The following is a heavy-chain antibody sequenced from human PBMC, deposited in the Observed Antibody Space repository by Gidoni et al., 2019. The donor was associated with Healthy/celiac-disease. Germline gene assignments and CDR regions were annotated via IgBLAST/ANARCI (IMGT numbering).Heavy chain of an antibody. CDR2: ISGSGGST. D-gene: IGHD3-22*01. J-gene: IGHJ3*02. V-gene: IGHV3-23*01. CDR1: GFPFSSYA. Sequence: EVQLLESGGGLVQPGGSLRLSCSASGFPFSSYALSCVRQAPGKGLEWVSAISGSGGSTYYADSVKGRFTISRDNSKNTLYLQMNSLRAEDTAVYYCAKDQRYYGSSGYYPDAFDIWGQGTMVTVSS. CDR3: AKDQRYYGSSGYYPDAFDI.